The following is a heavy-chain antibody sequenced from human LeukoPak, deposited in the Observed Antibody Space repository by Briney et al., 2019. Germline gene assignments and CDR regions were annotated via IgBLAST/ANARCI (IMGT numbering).Heavy chain of an antibody. CDR1: GFTVSTKY. D-gene: IGHD2-8*02. CDR2: IYSGGST. J-gene: IGHJ4*02. CDR3: ARERDTGVYYLAY. V-gene: IGHV3-66*01. Sequence: GGSLRLSCAVSGFTVSTKYMSWVRQAPGKGLEWGSVIYSGGSTYYAHSVKGRFTISRDSSENTLYLQMNSLRVEDTAVYYCARERDTGVYYLAYWGQGTLVTVSS.